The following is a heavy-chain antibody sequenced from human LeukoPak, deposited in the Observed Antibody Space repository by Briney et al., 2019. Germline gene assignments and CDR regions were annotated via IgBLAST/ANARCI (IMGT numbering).Heavy chain of an antibody. CDR2: IYHSGSA. Sequence: PSETLSLTCAVSGYSISSGYQWAWIRQSPGKGLEWIGSIYHSGSAHYNPSLKSRVTILVETSKNQFSLKLYSVTAADTAVYYCARDPRWLTPDCTSTSCYENYFDLWGQGTLVTVSS. J-gene: IGHJ5*02. CDR1: GYSISSGYQ. V-gene: IGHV4-38-2*02. CDR3: ARDPRWLTPDCTSTSCYENYFDL. D-gene: IGHD2-2*01.